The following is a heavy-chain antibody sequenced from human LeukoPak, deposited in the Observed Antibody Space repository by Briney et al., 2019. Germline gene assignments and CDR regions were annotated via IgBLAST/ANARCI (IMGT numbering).Heavy chain of an antibody. CDR2: IIPILGIA. V-gene: IGHV1-69*04. CDR1: GGTFSSYA. Sequence: SVKVSCKASGGTFSSYAIRWVRQAPGQVLEWMGRIIPILGIANYAQKFQGRVTITADKSTSTAYMELSSLRSEDTAVYYCARAVKQQLGDYWGQRTLVTVSS. D-gene: IGHD6-13*01. CDR3: ARAVKQQLGDY. J-gene: IGHJ4*02.